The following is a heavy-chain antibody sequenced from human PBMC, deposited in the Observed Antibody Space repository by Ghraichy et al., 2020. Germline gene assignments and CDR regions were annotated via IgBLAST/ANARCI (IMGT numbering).Heavy chain of an antibody. CDR1: GFTFSSYG. V-gene: IGHV3-30*18. D-gene: IGHD6-6*01. Sequence: GGSLRLSCAASGFTFSSYGMHWVRQAPGKGLEWVAVISYDGSNKYYADSVKGRFTISRDNSKNTLYLQMNSLRAEDTAVYYCAKDQGSSYGMDVWGQGTTVTVSS. CDR3: AKDQGSSYGMDV. CDR2: ISYDGSNK. J-gene: IGHJ6*02.